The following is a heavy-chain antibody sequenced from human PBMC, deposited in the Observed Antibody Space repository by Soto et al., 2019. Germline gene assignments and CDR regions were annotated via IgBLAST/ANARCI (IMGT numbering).Heavy chain of an antibody. CDR1: GFTFSSYA. D-gene: IGHD6-13*01. CDR3: ARSSGQQLVPGAFDI. Sequence: QVQLVESGGGVVQPGRSLRLSCAASGFTFSSYAMHWVRQAPGKGLEWVAVISYDGSNKYYADSVKGRFTISRDNSKNTLYRQMNSLRAEDTAVYYCARSSGQQLVPGAFDIWGQGTMVTVSS. V-gene: IGHV3-30-3*01. J-gene: IGHJ3*02. CDR2: ISYDGSNK.